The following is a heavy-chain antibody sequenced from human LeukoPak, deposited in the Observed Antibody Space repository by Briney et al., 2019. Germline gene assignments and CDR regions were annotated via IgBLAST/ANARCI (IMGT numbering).Heavy chain of an antibody. V-gene: IGHV1-69*04. CDR2: IIPILGIA. D-gene: IGHD6-13*01. J-gene: IGHJ5*02. CDR3: ARVRIAAAGAGNWFDP. Sequence: SVKVSCKASGYTFTSYAISWVRQAPGQGLEWMGRIIPILGIANYAQKFQGRVTITADKSTSTACMELSSLRSEDTAVYYCARVRIAAAGAGNWFDPWGQGTLVTVSS. CDR1: GYTFTSYA.